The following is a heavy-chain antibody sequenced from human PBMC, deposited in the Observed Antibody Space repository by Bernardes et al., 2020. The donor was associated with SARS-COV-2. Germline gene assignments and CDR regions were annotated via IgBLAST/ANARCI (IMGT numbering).Heavy chain of an antibody. D-gene: IGHD3-22*01. V-gene: IGHV1-2*02. CDR3: ARASYYFHSSDLKGWFDP. CDR1: GYTFTDYY. Sequence: ASVKVSCKASGYTFTDYYIHWVRQAPGQGLEWMGWINPNSGGTNYPQKFQGRVTMTGDTSISTAYMELGRLRSDDTAVYYCARASYYFHSSDLKGWFDPWGQGTLVTVSS. J-gene: IGHJ5*02. CDR2: INPNSGGT.